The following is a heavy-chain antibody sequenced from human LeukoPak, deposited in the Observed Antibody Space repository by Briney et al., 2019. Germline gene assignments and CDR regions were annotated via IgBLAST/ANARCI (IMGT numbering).Heavy chain of an antibody. CDR1: GDTFTSYY. CDR2: INPSGGST. D-gene: IGHD3-3*01. CDR3: ARNTYYDFWSGRHSYYYYMDV. Sequence: ASAKVSCKASGDTFTSYYMHWVRQAPGQGLEWMGIINPSGGSTSYAQKFQGRVTMTRDTSTSTVYMELSSLRSEDTAVYYCARNTYYDFWSGRHSYYYYMDVWGKGTTVTVSS. J-gene: IGHJ6*03. V-gene: IGHV1-46*01.